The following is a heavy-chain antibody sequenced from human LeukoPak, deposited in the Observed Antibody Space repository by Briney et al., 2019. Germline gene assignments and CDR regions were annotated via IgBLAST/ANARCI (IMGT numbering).Heavy chain of an antibody. J-gene: IGHJ4*02. CDR3: AGGVCSGGGCYGLFNY. CDR1: GGSVSGYY. Sequence: SETLSLTCAVYGGSVSGYYWSWIRQPPGKGVEWIGEINHSGSTNYNPSLKSRVTVSVDTSKKQFSLKLSSVTAADTAVYYCAGGVCSGGGCYGLFNYWGQGTLVTVSS. D-gene: IGHD2-15*01. V-gene: IGHV4-34*01. CDR2: INHSGST.